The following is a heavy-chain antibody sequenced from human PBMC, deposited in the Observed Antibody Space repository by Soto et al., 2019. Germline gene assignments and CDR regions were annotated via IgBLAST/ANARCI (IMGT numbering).Heavy chain of an antibody. CDR3: ARGGIVAVPAALSSYHDYTNYRFDS. CDR1: GGSFSDFA. J-gene: IGHJ4*02. Sequence: QVQLAQSGAEVRKPGSSVKVSCGASGGSFSDFAFSWVRQAPGQGLEWMGGIIPMFAASKYAQRFQDRVTITAEESTNTVYLALSSLTSDDTATYYCARGGIVAVPAALSSYHDYTNYRFDSWGQGTLVTVSS. V-gene: IGHV1-69*01. D-gene: IGHD2-15*01. CDR2: IIPMFAAS.